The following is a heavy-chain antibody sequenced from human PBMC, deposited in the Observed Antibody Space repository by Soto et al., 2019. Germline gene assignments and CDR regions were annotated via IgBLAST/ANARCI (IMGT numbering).Heavy chain of an antibody. CDR3: ARHGGGYSSSWYAGWFDP. J-gene: IGHJ5*02. Sequence: PSETLSLTCTVSGGSISSYYWSWIRQPPGKGLEWIGYIYYSGSTNYNPSLKSRVTISVDTSKNQFSLKLSSVTAADTAVYYCARHGGGYSSSWYAGWFDPWGQGTLVTVSS. D-gene: IGHD6-13*01. CDR1: GGSISSYY. V-gene: IGHV4-59*08. CDR2: IYYSGST.